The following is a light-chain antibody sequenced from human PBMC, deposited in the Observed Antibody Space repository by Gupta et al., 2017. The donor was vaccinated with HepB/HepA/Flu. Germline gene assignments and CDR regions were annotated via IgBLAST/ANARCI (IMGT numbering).Light chain of an antibody. J-gene: IGLJ2*01. V-gene: IGLV2-14*03. CDR3: TSFTDSNTVL. Sequence: SALTQPASVSGSPGQPVSISCTGSSSDVGGYKYVSWFQQHPGEAPKVIIYDVTNRPSGVSDRFSGSKSGNTASLTMFGLQAEDEAEYFCTSFTDSNTVLFGGGTKLTVL. CDR1: SSDVGGYKY. CDR2: DVT.